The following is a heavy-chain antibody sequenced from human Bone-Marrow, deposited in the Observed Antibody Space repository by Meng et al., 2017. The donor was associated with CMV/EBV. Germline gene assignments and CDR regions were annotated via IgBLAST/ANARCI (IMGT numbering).Heavy chain of an antibody. CDR3: ARVPAQYSSSDSGD. D-gene: IGHD6-13*01. V-gene: IGHV1-69*02. J-gene: IGHJ4*02. Sequence: SVKVSCKASGGTFSSYTISWVRQVPGQGLEWMGRIIPILGIANYAQKFQGRVTITADKSTSTAYMELSSLRSEDTAVYYCARVPAQYSSSDSGDWGQGTLVTVSS. CDR2: IIPILGIA. CDR1: GGTFSSYT.